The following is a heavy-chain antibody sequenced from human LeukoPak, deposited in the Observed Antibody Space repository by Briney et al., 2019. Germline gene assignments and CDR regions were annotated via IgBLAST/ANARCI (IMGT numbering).Heavy chain of an antibody. CDR2: ISYDGSNK. J-gene: IGHJ6*02. CDR1: GFTFSSYG. Sequence: GRSLRLSCAASGFTFSSYGMHWVRQAPGKGLEWVAVISYDGSNKYYADSVKGRFTISRDNPKNTLYLQMNSLRAEDTAVYYCAKHRGYSYGSLGMDVWSQGTTVTVSS. D-gene: IGHD5-18*01. V-gene: IGHV3-30*18. CDR3: AKHRGYSYGSLGMDV.